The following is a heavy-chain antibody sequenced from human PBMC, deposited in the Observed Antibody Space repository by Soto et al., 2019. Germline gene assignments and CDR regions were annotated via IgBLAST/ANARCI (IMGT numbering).Heavy chain of an antibody. CDR1: DFYIISVCYY. Sequence: PSETMSLTSTVSDFYIISVCYYWSWIRHHPGTGLEWIGYIYYSGTTYYSPSLKSRVTISVDTSNNQFSLRLSSVTAADTAIYYCARSGGYSFDYWGQGTLVTVS. J-gene: IGHJ4*02. CDR2: IYYSGTT. D-gene: IGHD3-10*01. CDR3: ARSGGYSFDY. V-gene: IGHV4-31*03.